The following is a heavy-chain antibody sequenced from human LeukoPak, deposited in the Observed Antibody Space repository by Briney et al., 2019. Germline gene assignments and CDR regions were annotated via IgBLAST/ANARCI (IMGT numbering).Heavy chain of an antibody. D-gene: IGHD4-17*01. V-gene: IGHV1-18*01. CDR3: AITVTTPYNWFDP. Sequence: ASVKVSCKASGYTFTSYGISWVRQAPGQGLEWMGWISAYNGNTNYAQKFQGRVTMTRDTSISTAYMELSRLRSDDTAVYYCAITVTTPYNWFDPWGQGTLVTVSS. CDR1: GYTFTSYG. CDR2: ISAYNGNT. J-gene: IGHJ5*02.